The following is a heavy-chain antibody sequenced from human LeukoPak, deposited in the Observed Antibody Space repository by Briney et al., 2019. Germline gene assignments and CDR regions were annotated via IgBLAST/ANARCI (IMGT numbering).Heavy chain of an antibody. Sequence: PGRSLRLSCAASEFTFSSYGMHWVRQAPGRGLEWVAVISYDGSNQYYADTVKGRFTISRDNSKNTLYLQMNSLRAEDTAVYYCAKDRLGALYYYDSRGYYRFDYWGQGTLVTVSS. D-gene: IGHD3-22*01. CDR1: EFTFSSYG. CDR3: AKDRLGALYYYDSRGYYRFDY. V-gene: IGHV3-30*18. CDR2: ISYDGSNQ. J-gene: IGHJ4*01.